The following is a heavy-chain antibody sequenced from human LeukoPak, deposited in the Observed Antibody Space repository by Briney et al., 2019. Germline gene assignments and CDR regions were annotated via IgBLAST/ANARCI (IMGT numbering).Heavy chain of an antibody. CDR2: IYYSGIT. CDR1: GGSISSSSHY. J-gene: IGHJ5*02. Sequence: SETLSPTCTVSGGSISSSSHYWGWIRQPPGKGLEWIGSIYYSGITAYNPSLKSRVTISVDTSKNQFSLKLSSVTAADTAVYYCVRWQSGSMFHPPWGQGTLVTVSS. D-gene: IGHD3-10*02. V-gene: IGHV4-39*01. CDR3: VRWQSGSMFHPP.